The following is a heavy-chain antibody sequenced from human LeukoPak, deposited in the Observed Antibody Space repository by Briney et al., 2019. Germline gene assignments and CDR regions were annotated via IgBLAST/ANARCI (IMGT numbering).Heavy chain of an antibody. V-gene: IGHV3-48*04. J-gene: IGHJ4*02. CDR2: ISSSSSTI. CDR1: GFTFSSYS. CDR3: ARERVGATSSGGFDY. D-gene: IGHD1-26*01. Sequence: GGSLRLSCAASGFTFSSYSMNWVRQAPGKGLEWVSYISSSSSTIYYADSVKGRFTISRDNAKNSLYLQMNSLRAEDTAVYYCARERVGATSSGGFDYWGQGTLVTVSS.